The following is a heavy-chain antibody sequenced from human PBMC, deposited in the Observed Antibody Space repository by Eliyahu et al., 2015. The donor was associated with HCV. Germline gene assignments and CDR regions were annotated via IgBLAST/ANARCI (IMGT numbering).Heavy chain of an antibody. CDR1: GTSISSSFYY. CDR2: RYYRWGR. CDR3: AGSHYDFWSGGGGGPPYGMDV. Sequence: QLQLQESGPGLVKPSETLSLTCSVSGTSISSSFYYWGWIRXPPGKGXXWIGXRYYRWGRYYNPSLRSRVSISVDTSKNQFSLNLRFVTAADAAVYYCAGSHYDFWSGGGGGPPYGMDVWGQGTTVIVS. D-gene: IGHD3-3*01. J-gene: IGHJ6*02. V-gene: IGHV4-39*01.